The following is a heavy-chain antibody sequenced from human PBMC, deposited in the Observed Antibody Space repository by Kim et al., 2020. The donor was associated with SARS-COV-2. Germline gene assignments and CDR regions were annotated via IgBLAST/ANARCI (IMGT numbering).Heavy chain of an antibody. J-gene: IGHJ4*02. CDR1: GFTFSSYG. V-gene: IGHV3-30*18. D-gene: IGHD2-15*01. CDR3: AKDLGLCVEGFDY. Sequence: GWSLRLSCAASGFTFSSYGMHWVRQAPGKGLEWVAVISYDGSNKYYADSVKGRFTISRDNSKNTLYLQMNSLRAEDTAVYYCAKDLGLCVEGFDYWGQGTLVTVSS. CDR2: ISYDGSNK.